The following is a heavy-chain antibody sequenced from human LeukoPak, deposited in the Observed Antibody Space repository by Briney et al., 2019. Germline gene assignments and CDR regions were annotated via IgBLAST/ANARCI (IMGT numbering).Heavy chain of an antibody. CDR3: ARVLEDCSSTSCFGYFQH. J-gene: IGHJ1*01. CDR2: IYYSGST. D-gene: IGHD2-2*01. Sequence: SETLSLTCTVSGGSISSYYWGWIRQPPGKGLEWIGSIYYSGSTYYNPSLKSRVTISVDTSKNQFSLKLSSVTAADTAVYYCARVLEDCSSTSCFGYFQHWGQGTLVTVSS. V-gene: IGHV4-39*01. CDR1: GGSISSYY.